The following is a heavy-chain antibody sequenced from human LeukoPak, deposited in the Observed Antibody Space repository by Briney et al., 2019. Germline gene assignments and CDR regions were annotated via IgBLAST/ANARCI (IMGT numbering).Heavy chain of an antibody. J-gene: IGHJ4*02. CDR1: GFTFSSYA. Sequence: GGSLRLSCAASGFTFSSYAMHWVRQAPGKGLEWVAVISYDGSNKYYADSVKGRFTISRDNSKNTLYLQMNSLRAEDTAVYSRARESIFLEYYFDYWGQGTLVTVSS. D-gene: IGHD3-9*01. CDR2: ISYDGSNK. CDR3: ARESIFLEYYFDY. V-gene: IGHV3-30-3*01.